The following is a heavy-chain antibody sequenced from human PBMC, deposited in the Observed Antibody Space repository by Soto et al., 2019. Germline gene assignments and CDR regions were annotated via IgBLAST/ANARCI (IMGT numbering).Heavy chain of an antibody. CDR1: GDSLSSNSAA. V-gene: IGHV6-1*01. Sequence: QVQLQQSGPGLVKPSQSLSLTCVISGDSLSSNSAAWNWIRQSPSRGLEWLGRTYYRSKWYNDYAGSVKSRIIISPDTSKNQVSLRLNSVTPEDTAVYYCVRDTGYDFDFWGQGTLVTVSS. D-gene: IGHD5-12*01. CDR2: TYYRSKWYN. J-gene: IGHJ4*02. CDR3: VRDTGYDFDF.